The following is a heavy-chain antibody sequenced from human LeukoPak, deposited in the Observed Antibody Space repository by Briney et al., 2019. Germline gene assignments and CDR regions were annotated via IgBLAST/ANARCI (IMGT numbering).Heavy chain of an antibody. CDR3: ARAGRLGELSSPYYYYYGMDV. Sequence: SETLSLTCAVSGGSISSGGYSWSWIRQPPGKGLEWIGYIYHSGSTYYNPSLKSRVTISVDRSKNQFSLKLNSVTAADTAVYYCARAGRLGELSSPYYYYYGMDVWGQGTTVTVSS. CDR1: GGSISSGGYS. CDR2: IYHSGST. V-gene: IGHV4-30-2*01. J-gene: IGHJ6*02. D-gene: IGHD3-16*02.